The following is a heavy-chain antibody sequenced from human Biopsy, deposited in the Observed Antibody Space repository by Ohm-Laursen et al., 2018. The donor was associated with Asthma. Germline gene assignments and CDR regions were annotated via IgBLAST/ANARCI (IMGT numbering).Heavy chain of an antibody. CDR1: GAHFGSYN. CDR3: SRDTLGYYFDI. J-gene: IGHJ4*02. V-gene: IGHV3-30-3*01. CDR2: ITFDGSTQ. Sequence: SLRLSCAASGAHFGSYNMHWARQAPGKGLEWVAVITFDGSTQHYGNSVKGRFTISRDNAKNMLFLQMNSLRSDDTAVYYCSRDTLGYYFDIWGPGTQVTVSS. D-gene: IGHD6-13*01.